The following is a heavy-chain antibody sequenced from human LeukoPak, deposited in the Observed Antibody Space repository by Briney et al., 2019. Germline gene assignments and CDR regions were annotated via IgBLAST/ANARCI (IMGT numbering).Heavy chain of an antibody. CDR2: IYYSGST. V-gene: IGHV4-59*01. CDR3: ASFSIAAAVYFDY. D-gene: IGHD6-13*01. CDR1: GGSISSYY. J-gene: IGHJ4*02. Sequence: SETLSLTCTVSGGSISSYYWSWIRQPPGKGLEWIGYIYYSGSTDYNPSLKSRVTISVDTSKNQFSLKLSSVTAADTAVYYCASFSIAAAVYFDYWGQGTLVTVSS.